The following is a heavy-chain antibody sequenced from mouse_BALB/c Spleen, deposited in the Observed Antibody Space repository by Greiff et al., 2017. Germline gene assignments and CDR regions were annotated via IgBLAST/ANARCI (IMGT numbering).Heavy chain of an antibody. V-gene: IGHV2-9*02. J-gene: IGHJ4*01. CDR1: GFSLTSYG. CDR2: IWAGGST. Sequence: QVQLKESGPGLVAPSQSLSITCTVSGFSLTSYGVHWVRQPPGKGLEWLGVIWAGGSTNYNSALMSRLSIRKDNSKSQVFLKMNSLQTDDTAMYYCAREQVRYYYAMDYWGQGTSVTVSS. CDR3: AREQVRYYYAMDY. D-gene: IGHD2-14*01.